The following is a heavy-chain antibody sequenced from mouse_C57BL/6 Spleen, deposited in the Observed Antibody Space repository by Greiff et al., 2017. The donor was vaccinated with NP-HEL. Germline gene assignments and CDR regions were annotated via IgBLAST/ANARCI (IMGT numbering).Heavy chain of an antibody. V-gene: IGHV1-50*01. CDR2: IDPSDSYT. Sequence: QVQLQQPGAELVKPGASVKLSCKASGYTFTSYWMQWVNQRPGQGLEWIGEIDPSDSYTNYNQKFKGKATLTVDTSSSTAYMQLSSLTSEDSAVYYCARYGTTVVATDYWGQGTTLTVSS. J-gene: IGHJ2*01. CDR1: GYTFTSYW. CDR3: ARYGTTVVATDY. D-gene: IGHD1-1*01.